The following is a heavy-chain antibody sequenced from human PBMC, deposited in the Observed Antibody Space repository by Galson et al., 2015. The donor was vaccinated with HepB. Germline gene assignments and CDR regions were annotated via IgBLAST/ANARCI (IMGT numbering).Heavy chain of an antibody. J-gene: IGHJ6*02. Sequence: SVKVSCKASGYTFTSYGISWVRQAPGQGLEWMGWISAYNGNTNYAQKLQGRVIMTTDTSKSTAYMELRSLRSDDTAVYYCARDGYCSSTSCLYYYYYYGMDVWGQGTTVTVSS. CDR1: GYTFTSYG. CDR3: ARDGYCSSTSCLYYYYYYGMDV. CDR2: ISAYNGNT. D-gene: IGHD2-2*03. V-gene: IGHV1-18*04.